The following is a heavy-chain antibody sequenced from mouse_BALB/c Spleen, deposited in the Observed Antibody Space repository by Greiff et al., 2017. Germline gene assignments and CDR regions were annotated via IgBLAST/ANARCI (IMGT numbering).Heavy chain of an antibody. CDR2: IYPSDSYT. Sequence: QVQLQQPGAELVRPGASVKLSCKASGYTFTSYWINWVKQRPGQGLEWIGNIYPSDSYTNYNQKFKDKATLTVDKSSSTAYMQLSSPTSEDSAVYCCTSDGPLGYWGQGTTLTVSS. J-gene: IGHJ2*01. CDR1: GYTFTSYW. V-gene: IGHV1-69*02. D-gene: IGHD2-3*01. CDR3: TSDGPLGY.